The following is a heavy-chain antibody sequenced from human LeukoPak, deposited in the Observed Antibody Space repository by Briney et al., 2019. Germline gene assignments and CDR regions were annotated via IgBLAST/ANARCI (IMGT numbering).Heavy chain of an antibody. D-gene: IGHD1-26*01. CDR1: GGSISSGSYY. CDR3: ARVNPYSGSYSADY. J-gene: IGHJ4*02. CDR2: IYTSGST. V-gene: IGHV4-61*02. Sequence: TSQTLSLTCTASGGSISSGSYYWSWIRQPAGKGLEWIGRIYTSGSTNYNPSLKSRVTISVDTSKNQFSLKLSSVTAADTAVYYCARVNPYSGSYSADYWGQGTLVTVSS.